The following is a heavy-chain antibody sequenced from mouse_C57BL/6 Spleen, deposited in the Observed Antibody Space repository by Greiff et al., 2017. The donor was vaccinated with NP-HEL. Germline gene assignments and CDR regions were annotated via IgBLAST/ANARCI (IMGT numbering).Heavy chain of an antibody. V-gene: IGHV5-17*01. Sequence: EVHLVESGGGLVKPGGSLKLSCAASGFTFSDYGMHWVRQAPEKGLEWVAYISSGSSTIYYADTVKGRFTISRDNAKNTLFLQMTSLRSEDTAMYYCARIGCLDYWGQGTTLTVSS. J-gene: IGHJ2*01. CDR2: ISSGSSTI. CDR3: ARIGCLDY. CDR1: GFTFSDYG.